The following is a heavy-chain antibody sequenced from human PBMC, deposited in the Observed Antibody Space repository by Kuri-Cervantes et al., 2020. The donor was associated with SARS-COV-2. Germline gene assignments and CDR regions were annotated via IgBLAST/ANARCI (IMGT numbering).Heavy chain of an antibody. V-gene: IGHV1-18*01. CDR3: AREANGYCSSTSCLPDD. J-gene: IGHJ4*02. Sequence: ASVKVSCKASGYTFTSYGISWVRQAPGQGLEWMGWISAYNGNTNYAQKLQCRVTMTTDTSTSTAYMELRSLRSDDTAVYYCAREANGYCSSTSCLPDDWGQGTLVTVSS. D-gene: IGHD2-2*01. CDR1: GYTFTSYG. CDR2: ISAYNGNT.